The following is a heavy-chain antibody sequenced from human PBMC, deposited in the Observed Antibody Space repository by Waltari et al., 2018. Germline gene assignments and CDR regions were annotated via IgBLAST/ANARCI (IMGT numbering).Heavy chain of an antibody. CDR2: INHRGST. J-gene: IGHJ4*02. Sequence: QVQLQQWGAGLLKPSETLSLTCAVYGGSFSGYYWSWIRQPPGKGLEWIGEINHRGSTNYNPSLKSRVTISVDTSKNQFSLKLSSVTAADTAVYYCARGRGYGDYLRYFDYWGQGTLVTVSS. V-gene: IGHV4-34*01. D-gene: IGHD4-17*01. CDR1: GGSFSGYY. CDR3: ARGRGYGDYLRYFDY.